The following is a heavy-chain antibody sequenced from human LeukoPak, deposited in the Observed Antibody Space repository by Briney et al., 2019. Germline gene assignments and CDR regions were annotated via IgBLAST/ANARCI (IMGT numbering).Heavy chain of an antibody. CDR2: INPNSGGT. CDR1: GYTFTGYY. D-gene: IGHD2-15*01. Sequence: ASVKVSCKASGYTFTGYYMHWVRQAPGQGLEWMGWINPNSGGTNYAQKFQGRVTMTRDTSISTAYMELGRLRSDDTAVYYCARSRRGGSYYFDYWGQGTLVTVSS. CDR3: ARSRRGGSYYFDY. V-gene: IGHV1-2*02. J-gene: IGHJ4*02.